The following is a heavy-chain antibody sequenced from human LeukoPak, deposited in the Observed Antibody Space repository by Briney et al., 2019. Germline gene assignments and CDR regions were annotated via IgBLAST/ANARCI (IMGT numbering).Heavy chain of an antibody. D-gene: IGHD3-22*01. CDR2: IHPNSGAT. Sequence: ASVRVSCKASGYTFTDYYIHWVRQAPGQGLEWMGWIHPNSGATNCAQKFQGRVTMTGDTSITTAYMDLSRLSSDDTAVYYCARGSYYYDSGGYYNWYFDLWGRGTPVTVSS. J-gene: IGHJ2*01. V-gene: IGHV1-2*02. CDR1: GYTFTDYY. CDR3: ARGSYYYDSGGYYNWYFDL.